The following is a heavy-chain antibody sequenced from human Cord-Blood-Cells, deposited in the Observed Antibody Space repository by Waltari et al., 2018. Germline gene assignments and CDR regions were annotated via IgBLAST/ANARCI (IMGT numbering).Heavy chain of an antibody. CDR3: ARGPGFDY. Sequence: QVQLQQWGAGLLKPSETLSLTCAAYGGSFSGYYWSWIRQPPGKGLEWIGEINHSGSTNYNPSLKSRVTISVDTSKNQFSLKLSSVTAADTAVYYCARGPGFDYWGQGTLVTVSS. V-gene: IGHV4-34*01. J-gene: IGHJ4*02. D-gene: IGHD7-27*01. CDR1: GGSFSGYY. CDR2: INHSGST.